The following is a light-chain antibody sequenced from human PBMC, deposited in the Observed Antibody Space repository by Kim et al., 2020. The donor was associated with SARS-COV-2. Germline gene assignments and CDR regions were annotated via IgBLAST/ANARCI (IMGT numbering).Light chain of an antibody. CDR2: DVS. V-gene: IGLV2-14*03. J-gene: IGLJ2*01. CDR3: SSYTSSSTR. CDR1: SRDVGGYNY. Sequence: PGQSITISCTGTSRDVGGYNYVSWYQQHPGKAPKLMIYDVSNRPSGVSNRFSGSKSGNTASLTISGLQAEDEADYYCSSYTSSSTRFGGGTQLTVL.